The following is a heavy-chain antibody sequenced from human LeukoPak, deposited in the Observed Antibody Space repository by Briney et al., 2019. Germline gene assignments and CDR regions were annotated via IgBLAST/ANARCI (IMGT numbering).Heavy chain of an antibody. D-gene: IGHD1-26*01. V-gene: IGHV3-23*01. CDR1: GFTFDDYA. CDR3: AKDLLNFDY. Sequence: GGSLRLSCAASGFTFDDYAMHWVRQAPGKGLEWVSAISGSGGSTYYADSVKGRFTISRDNSKNTLYLQMNSLRAEDTAVYYCAKDLLNFDYWGQGTLVTVSS. CDR2: ISGSGGST. J-gene: IGHJ4*02.